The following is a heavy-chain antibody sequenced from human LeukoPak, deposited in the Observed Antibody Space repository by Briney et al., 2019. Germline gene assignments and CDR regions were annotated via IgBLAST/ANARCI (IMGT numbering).Heavy chain of an antibody. V-gene: IGHV1-2*02. Sequence: ASVKVSCKASGYTFTGYYMHWVRQAPGQGLEWMGWINPNSGGTNYAQKFQGRVTMTRDTSISTAYMELSRLGSDDTAVYYCARDSRYSGSYYRWFDPWGQGTLVTVSS. CDR1: GYTFTGYY. J-gene: IGHJ5*02. CDR2: INPNSGGT. CDR3: ARDSRYSGSYYRWFDP. D-gene: IGHD1-26*01.